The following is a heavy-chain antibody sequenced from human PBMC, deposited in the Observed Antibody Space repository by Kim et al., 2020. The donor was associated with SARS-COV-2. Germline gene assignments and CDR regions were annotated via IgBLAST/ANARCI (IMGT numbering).Heavy chain of an antibody. Sequence: PPLKSRVTKSVDTSKNQCSLKLSSVTAADTAVYYCARLHYDFWIGYYPDYWGQGTLVTVSS. CDR3: ARLHYDFWIGYYPDY. J-gene: IGHJ4*02. D-gene: IGHD3-3*01. V-gene: IGHV4-59*08.